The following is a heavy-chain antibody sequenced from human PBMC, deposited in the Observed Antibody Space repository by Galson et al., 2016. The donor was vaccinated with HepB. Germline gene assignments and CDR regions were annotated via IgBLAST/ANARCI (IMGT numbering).Heavy chain of an antibody. V-gene: IGHV1-18*04. D-gene: IGHD3-3*01. Sequence: SVKVSCKASGYTFTTYGISWVRQAPGQGLEWMGWISTYSGATNYAHKLLDRVTMTTDTSTSTVYMELRSLRSDDTAVYYCARDEDFWSGYSPPDYWGQGTLVTVSS. J-gene: IGHJ4*02. CDR2: ISTYSGAT. CDR3: ARDEDFWSGYSPPDY. CDR1: GYTFTTYG.